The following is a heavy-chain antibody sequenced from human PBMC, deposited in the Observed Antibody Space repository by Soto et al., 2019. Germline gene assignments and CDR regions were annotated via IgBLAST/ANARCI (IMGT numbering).Heavy chain of an antibody. CDR2: ISGSGGST. Sequence: GGSLRLSCAASGFTFSSYAMSWVRQAPGKGLEWVSAISGSGGSTYYADSVKGRFIISRDNSKNTLYLQMNSLRAEDTAVYYCAKDHSPVFDSARVLDYWGQGTLVTVSS. V-gene: IGHV3-23*01. D-gene: IGHD2-21*01. CDR3: AKDHSPVFDSARVLDY. J-gene: IGHJ4*02. CDR1: GFTFSSYA.